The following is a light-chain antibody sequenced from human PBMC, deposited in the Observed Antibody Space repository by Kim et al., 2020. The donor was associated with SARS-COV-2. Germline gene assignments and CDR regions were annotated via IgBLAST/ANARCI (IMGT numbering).Light chain of an antibody. J-gene: IGLJ3*02. CDR2: DVT. CDR1: SSDVGDYNY. CDR3: SSYTSNSTWV. V-gene: IGLV2-14*03. Sequence: QSALAQPASVSGSPGQSITISCTGTSSDVGDYNYVSWYQQLPGKPPQLLIYDVTYRPSGVSNRFSGSKSGNTASLTISGLQDEDEADYYCSSYTSNSTWVFGGGTQLTVL.